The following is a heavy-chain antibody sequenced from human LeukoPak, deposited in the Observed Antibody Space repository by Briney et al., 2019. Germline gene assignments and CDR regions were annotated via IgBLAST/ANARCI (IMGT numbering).Heavy chain of an antibody. CDR2: ISYEGTKI. CDR1: GFTFSTYG. Sequence: PGRSLTLSCAPSGFTFSTYGMYWVRQAPGGGLGWVAYISYEGTKIDYADSVKGRFTISRDNSKNTLDLQVGSLRAEDTAVYYCARRTVRSMAVAGQGSPFDIWGQGTMVTVSS. V-gene: IGHV3-30*03. J-gene: IGHJ3*02. CDR3: ARRTVRSMAVAGQGSPFDI. D-gene: IGHD6-19*01.